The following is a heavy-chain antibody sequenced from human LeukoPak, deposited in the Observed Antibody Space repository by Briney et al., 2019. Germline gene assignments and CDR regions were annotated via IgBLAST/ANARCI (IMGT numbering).Heavy chain of an antibody. CDR2: IYTSGST. V-gene: IGHV4-4*07. Sequence: SETLSLTCTVSGGSISSYYWSWIRQPAGKALEWIGRIYTSGSTNYNPSLKSRVTMSVDTSKNQFSLKLSSVTAADTAVYYCARDFYDFWSGYYTEYYYYYMDVWGKGTTVTVSS. D-gene: IGHD3-3*01. CDR1: GGSISSYY. J-gene: IGHJ6*03. CDR3: ARDFYDFWSGYYTEYYYYYMDV.